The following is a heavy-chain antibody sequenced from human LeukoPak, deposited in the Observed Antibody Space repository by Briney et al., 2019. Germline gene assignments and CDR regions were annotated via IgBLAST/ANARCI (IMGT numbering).Heavy chain of an antibody. CDR1: GFTFSTYA. CDR2: ISFDVRNK. D-gene: IGHD2-15*01. CDR3: ARGYCSGIECYIDY. V-gene: IGHV3-30*07. J-gene: IGHJ4*02. Sequence: GGSLRLSCAASGFTFSTYAIHWVRQAPGKGLEWVAVISFDVRNKYYADSVKGRFTISRDNSKNTLYLQMNSLRAEDRAVYYCARGYCSGIECYIDYWGQGTLVTVSS.